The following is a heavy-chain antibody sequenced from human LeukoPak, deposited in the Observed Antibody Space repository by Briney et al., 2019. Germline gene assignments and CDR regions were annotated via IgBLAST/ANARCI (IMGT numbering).Heavy chain of an antibody. CDR3: AKDRVSSGWYDY. CDR1: GSTFSSYA. CDR2: ISGSGGST. J-gene: IGHJ4*02. Sequence: PGGSLRLSCAASGSTFSSYAMSWVRQAPGKGLEWVSAISGSGGSTYYADSVKGRFTISRDNSKNTLYLQMNSLRAEDTAVYYCAKDRVSSGWYDYWGQGTLVTVSS. V-gene: IGHV3-23*01. D-gene: IGHD6-19*01.